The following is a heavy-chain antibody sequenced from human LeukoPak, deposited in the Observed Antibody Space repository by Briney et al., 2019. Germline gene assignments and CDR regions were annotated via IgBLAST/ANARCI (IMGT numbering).Heavy chain of an antibody. CDR3: ARDISTYSGTFPGGDH. J-gene: IGHJ4*02. Sequence: GASVKVSCKASGYTFNKFYMHWVRQAPGQGLEWMGIVNPSDGYTTYAQKFQGRVTMTRDTSTSTVYMELSSLTSDDTAVYFCARDISTYSGTFPGGDHWGQGTLVTVSS. CDR2: VNPSDGYT. D-gene: IGHD1-26*01. V-gene: IGHV1-46*02. CDR1: GYTFNKFY.